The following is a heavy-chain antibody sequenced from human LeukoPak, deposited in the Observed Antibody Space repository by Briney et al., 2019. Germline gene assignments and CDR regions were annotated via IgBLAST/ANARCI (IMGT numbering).Heavy chain of an antibody. CDR1: GFTFSSYW. Sequence: PGGSLRLSCAASGFTFSSYWMSWVRQAPGKGLEWVSTIANSGGSTYYADSVKGRFTISRDNSKNTLHLLMNSLRAEDTAVYYCAKDTGQYSGYDLSDYWGQGTLVTVSS. J-gene: IGHJ4*02. CDR2: IANSGGST. CDR3: AKDTGQYSGYDLSDY. D-gene: IGHD5-12*01. V-gene: IGHV3-23*01.